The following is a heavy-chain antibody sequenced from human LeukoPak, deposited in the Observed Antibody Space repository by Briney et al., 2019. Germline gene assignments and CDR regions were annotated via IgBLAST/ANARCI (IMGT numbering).Heavy chain of an antibody. CDR1: GYTFTSYA. Sequence: ASVKVSCKASGYTFTSYAMHWVRQAPGQRLEWMGWINAGNGNTKYSQKFQGRVTVTRDTSTSTVHMELSGLRSEDTAVYYCAKDQEGFDYWGQGTLVTVSS. J-gene: IGHJ4*02. CDR3: AKDQEGFDY. V-gene: IGHV1-3*01. CDR2: INAGNGNT.